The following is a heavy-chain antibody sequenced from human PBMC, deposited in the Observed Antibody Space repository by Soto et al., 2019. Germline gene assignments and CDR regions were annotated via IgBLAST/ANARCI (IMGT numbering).Heavy chain of an antibody. CDR1: GFTFSSYG. Sequence: PGGSLRLSCAASGFTFSSYGMHWVRQAPGKGLEWVAVIWYDGSNKYYADSVKGRFTISRDNSKNTLYLQMNSLRAEDTAVYYCAISVDGYKDYYYGMDVWGQGTTVTVSS. J-gene: IGHJ6*01. V-gene: IGHV3-33*01. D-gene: IGHD5-12*01. CDR3: AISVDGYKDYYYGMDV. CDR2: IWYDGSNK.